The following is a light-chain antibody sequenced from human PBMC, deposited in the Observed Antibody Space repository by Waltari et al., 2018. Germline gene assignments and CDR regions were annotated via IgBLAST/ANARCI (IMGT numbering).Light chain of an antibody. CDR1: DHDVGAYDF. CDR3: SSYTTSSAPGV. Sequence: QSALTQPASVSGSPGQPITISRSGTDHDVGAYDFVTWYQQQPGKAPHLIIYEVSNRPSGISNRFSASKSGNTASLTISGLQAEDEADYYCSSYTTSSAPGVFGTGTRVTVL. CDR2: EVS. J-gene: IGLJ1*01. V-gene: IGLV2-14*01.